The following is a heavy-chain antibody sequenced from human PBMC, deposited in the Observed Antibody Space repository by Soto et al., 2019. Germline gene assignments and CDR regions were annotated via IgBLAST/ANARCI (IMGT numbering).Heavy chain of an antibody. CDR3: ARGILLWVGEFYYDKDGMDV. J-gene: IGHJ6*02. CDR2: IYYSGST. CDR1: GGSISSGGYY. Sequence: QVQLQESGPGLVKPSQTLSLTCTVSGGSISSGGYYWSWIRQHPGKGLEWIGYIYYSGSTYYNPSLKSLVTIAVDTSKNQFSRKLSSVTGADTAVYYCARGILLWVGEFYYDKDGMDVWGQGTTVTVSS. V-gene: IGHV4-31*01. D-gene: IGHD3-10*01.